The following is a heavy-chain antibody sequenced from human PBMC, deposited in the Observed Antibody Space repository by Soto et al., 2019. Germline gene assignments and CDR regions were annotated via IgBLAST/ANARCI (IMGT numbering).Heavy chain of an antibody. CDR3: AKDRAIKYYDFSFDY. CDR1: GFTFSSYG. Sequence: AGSLRLSCSASGFTFSSYGMHWVRQAPGKGLEWVAVISFDGSNKYYVDSVKGRFTISRDKSKNTLYLQMNSLRAEDTAVYYCAKDRAIKYYDFSFDYWGQGSLVTVSS. D-gene: IGHD3-3*01. CDR2: ISFDGSNK. J-gene: IGHJ4*02. V-gene: IGHV3-30*18.